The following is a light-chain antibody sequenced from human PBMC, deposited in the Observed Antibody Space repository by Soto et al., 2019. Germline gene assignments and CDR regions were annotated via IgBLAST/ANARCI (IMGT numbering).Light chain of an antibody. CDR1: QIIGTN. Sequence: EIVLTQSPATLSVSPGEGATLSCRTSQIIGTNLAWYQQKPGQAPRLLIYGAFIRAPGFPVRFRGTGSGSEFTLTISSLQSEDGALYFFQQYDKWPYTFGQGTNLELK. J-gene: IGKJ2*01. CDR2: GAF. CDR3: QQYDKWPYT. V-gene: IGKV3-15*01.